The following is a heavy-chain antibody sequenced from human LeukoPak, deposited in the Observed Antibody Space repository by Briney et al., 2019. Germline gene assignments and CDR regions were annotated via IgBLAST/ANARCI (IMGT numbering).Heavy chain of an antibody. CDR2: INPNSGGT. CDR3: ERGADRNASCTGGSCLAFDI. V-gene: IGHV1-2*02. J-gene: IGHJ3*02. D-gene: IGHD2-15*01. CDR1: GYTFTGYD. Sequence: ASVKVSCKASGYTFTGYDMHWVRQAPGQGLEWMGGINPNSGGTNYAQKFQGRVTMTRDTSISTAYMELSRLRSDDPAVYYCERGADRNASCTGGSCLAFDIWGQGPMVTVSS.